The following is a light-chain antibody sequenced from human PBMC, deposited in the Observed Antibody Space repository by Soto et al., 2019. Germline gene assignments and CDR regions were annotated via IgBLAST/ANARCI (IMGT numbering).Light chain of an antibody. J-gene: IGKJ4*01. CDR1: QSISSW. CDR2: DAS. CDR3: HQYNTYPLT. Sequence: DIHMTQSPSTLSASVGDRVTITCRASQSISSWLAWYQQKPGKAPKLLIYDASSLESGVPSRFSGSGSGTEFTLTISSLPPDDFATYYCHQYNTYPLTFGGGTKVEIK. V-gene: IGKV1-5*01.